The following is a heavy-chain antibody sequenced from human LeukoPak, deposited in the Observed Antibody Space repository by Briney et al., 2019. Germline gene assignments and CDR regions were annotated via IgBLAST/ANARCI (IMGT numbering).Heavy chain of an antibody. D-gene: IGHD3-22*01. CDR1: GFTFSGYS. V-gene: IGHV3-48*02. CDR3: ARDFLGSSGYYPTRDY. CDR2: ISSSSNAI. Sequence: PGGSLRLSCAASGFTFSGYSMNWVRQAPGKGLEWLSYISSSSNAIHYADSVKGRFTISRDKTKNSLYLQMNDLRDEDTAVYYCARDFLGSSGYYPTRDYWGQGTLVTVSS. J-gene: IGHJ4*02.